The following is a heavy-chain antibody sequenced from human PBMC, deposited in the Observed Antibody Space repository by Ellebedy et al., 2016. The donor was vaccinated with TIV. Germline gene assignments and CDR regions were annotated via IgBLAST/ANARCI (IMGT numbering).Heavy chain of an antibody. J-gene: IGHJ4*02. D-gene: IGHD2/OR15-2a*01. CDR2: ISRSGDRT. CDR1: GFTFENFA. V-gene: IGHV3-20*03. Sequence: GGSLRLXXAASGFTFENFAMYWVRQAPGKGLEWVSAISRSGDRTGYADSVKGRFTISRDNSKNTVYLQMHSLRPDDTALYYCAKGDNTWEYYIDYWGQGALVTVSS. CDR3: AKGDNTWEYYIDY.